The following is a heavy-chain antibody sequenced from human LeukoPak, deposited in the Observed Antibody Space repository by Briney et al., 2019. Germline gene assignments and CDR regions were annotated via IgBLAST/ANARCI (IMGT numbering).Heavy chain of an antibody. J-gene: IGHJ3*02. CDR3: AKVRSGQTAFDAFDI. D-gene: IGHD5-12*01. CDR2: IRYDGSNK. CDR1: GFTFSSYG. Sequence: GGSLRLSCAASGFTFSSYGMHWVRQAPGKGLEWVAFIRYDGSNKYYADSVKGRSTISRDNSKNTLYLQMNSLRAEDTAVYYCAKVRSGQTAFDAFDIWGQGTMVTVSS. V-gene: IGHV3-30*02.